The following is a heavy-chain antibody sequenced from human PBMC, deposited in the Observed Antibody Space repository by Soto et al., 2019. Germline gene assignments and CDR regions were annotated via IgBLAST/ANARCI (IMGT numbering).Heavy chain of an antibody. CDR3: ARDVSSDTTGFRGYDL. Sequence: SVKVSCKASGGTVGSYAITWVRQAPGKGLEWMGVFIPIFVSAHYAPKFQGRITITADESTSTAYMELSGLTSEDTAIYYCARDVSSDTTGFRGYDLWGQGTQVTVSS. CDR2: FIPIFVSA. J-gene: IGHJ4*02. CDR1: GGTVGSYA. D-gene: IGHD3-10*01. V-gene: IGHV1-69*13.